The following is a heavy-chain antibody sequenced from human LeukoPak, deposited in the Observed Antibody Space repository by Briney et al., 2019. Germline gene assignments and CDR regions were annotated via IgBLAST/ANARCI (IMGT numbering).Heavy chain of an antibody. CDR2: IKQDGSEK. V-gene: IGHV3-7*03. Sequence: PGGSLRLSCAASGFTFSSYWMSWVRQAPAKRLEGVANIKQDGSEKYYVDSVKGRFTISRDNAKNSLYLQMNSLRAEDTAVYYCARAFYGDYYFDYWGQGTMVTVSS. J-gene: IGHJ4*02. D-gene: IGHD4-17*01. CDR3: ARAFYGDYYFDY. CDR1: GFTFSSYW.